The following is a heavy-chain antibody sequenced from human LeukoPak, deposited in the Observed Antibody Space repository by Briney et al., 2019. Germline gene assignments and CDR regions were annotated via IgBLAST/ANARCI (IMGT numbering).Heavy chain of an antibody. Sequence: GGSLRLSCAASGFTFDDYAMHWVRQAPGKGLEWVSLITWNSGSIYYADSVKGRFTISRDNSKHSLYLQMNSLRAEDTALYYCAKPHLSVVATPYFDYWGQGTLVTVSS. J-gene: IGHJ4*02. CDR1: GFTFDDYA. V-gene: IGHV3-43D*03. CDR3: AKPHLSVVATPYFDY. CDR2: ITWNSGSI. D-gene: IGHD5-12*01.